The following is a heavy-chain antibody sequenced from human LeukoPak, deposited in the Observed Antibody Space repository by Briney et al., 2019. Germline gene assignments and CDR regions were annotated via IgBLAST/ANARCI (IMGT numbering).Heavy chain of an antibody. CDR1: GFTFSSYS. Sequence: HAGGSLRLSCAASGFTFSSYSTNWVRQAPGKGLEWVSYISSSGSTIYYADSVKGRFTISRDNAKNSLYLQMNSLRAEDTAVYYCARDHRNPDPWGQGTLVTVSS. J-gene: IGHJ5*02. V-gene: IGHV3-48*04. CDR3: ARDHRNPDP. D-gene: IGHD1-14*01. CDR2: ISSSGSTI.